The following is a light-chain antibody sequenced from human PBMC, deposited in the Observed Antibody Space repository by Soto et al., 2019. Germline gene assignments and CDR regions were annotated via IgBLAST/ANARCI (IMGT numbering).Light chain of an antibody. CDR1: QSVISMY. CDR3: RQYGRSPT. V-gene: IGKV3-20*01. Sequence: EIVWTQSPGTLSLSPGERATVSCRASQSVISMYLAWYQQKPGQAPRLLIYGASSRATGIPDRFSGSGSGTDFTLTIRGLEPEDFAVYYCRQYGRSPTFGGGTKVDIK. J-gene: IGKJ4*01. CDR2: GAS.